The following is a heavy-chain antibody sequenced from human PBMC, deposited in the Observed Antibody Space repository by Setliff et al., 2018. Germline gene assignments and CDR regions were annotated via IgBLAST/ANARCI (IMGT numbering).Heavy chain of an antibody. J-gene: IGHJ4*02. V-gene: IGHV4-39*01. D-gene: IGHD6-6*01. Sequence: SETLSLTCTVSGASITNINYYWGLIRQPPGKGLEWIGSIFYSGRTFYNPSLKSRVTISVDTSKNQFSLTLSSVTAADTAVYYCARGRNIAARLLDSWGQGTLVTVSS. CDR1: GASITNINYY. CDR3: ARGRNIAARLLDS. CDR2: IFYSGRT.